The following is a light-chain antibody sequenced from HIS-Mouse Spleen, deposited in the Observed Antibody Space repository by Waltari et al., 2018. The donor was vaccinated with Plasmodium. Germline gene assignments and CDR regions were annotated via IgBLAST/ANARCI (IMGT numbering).Light chain of an antibody. CDR2: EDS. CDR3: YSTDSSGNHRV. CDR1: ALPKKY. J-gene: IGLJ3*02. Sequence: SYELTQPPSVSVSPGQTARITCSGDALPKKYAYWYQQKSGKAPVLVIYEDSKRPSGIPERFSGSSSGTMATLTISGAQVEDEADYYCYSTDSSGNHRVFSGGTKLTVL. V-gene: IGLV3-10*01.